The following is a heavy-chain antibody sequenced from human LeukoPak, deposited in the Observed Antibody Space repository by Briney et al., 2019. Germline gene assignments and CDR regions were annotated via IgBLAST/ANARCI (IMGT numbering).Heavy chain of an antibody. CDR1: GFTFSNYI. D-gene: IGHD5-24*01. J-gene: IGHJ4*02. CDR3: ANCRVGYNLLDY. CDR2: INNGGDTT. Sequence: GGSLRLSCAASGFTFSNYIMTWVRQAPGKGLEWVSVINNGGDTTYYADSVKGRFTISRDNSKNTLYLQMNSLRAEDTAIYYCANCRVGYNLLDYWGQGTLVTVSS. V-gene: IGHV3-23*01.